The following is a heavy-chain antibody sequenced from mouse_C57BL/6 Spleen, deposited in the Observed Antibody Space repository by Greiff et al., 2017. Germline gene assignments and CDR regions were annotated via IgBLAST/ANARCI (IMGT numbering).Heavy chain of an antibody. CDR1: GYTFTSYW. CDR2: IDPSDSDT. V-gene: IGHV1-52*01. CDR3: ARGVGFDY. D-gene: IGHD1-1*02. Sequence: VQLQQPGAELVRPGSSVKLSCKASGYTFTSYWMHWVKQRPIQGLEWIGNIDPSDSDTHYNQKFKDKATLTVDKSSSTAYMQLSSLTSEDSAVYYCARGVGFDYWGQGTTLTVSS. J-gene: IGHJ2*01.